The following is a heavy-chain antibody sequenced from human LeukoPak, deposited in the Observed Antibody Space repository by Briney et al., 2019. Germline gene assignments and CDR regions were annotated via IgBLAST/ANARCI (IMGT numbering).Heavy chain of an antibody. Sequence: SETLSLTCTVSGGSISSSSYYWGWIRQPPGKGLEWIGSIYYSGSTYYNPSLKSRVTISVDTSKNQFSLKLSSVTAADTAVYYCAKRVVVGSTPPKGWFDPRGQGTLVTVSS. CDR2: IYYSGST. CDR3: AKRVVVGSTPPKGWFDP. J-gene: IGHJ5*02. V-gene: IGHV4-39*01. D-gene: IGHD2-15*01. CDR1: GGSISSSSYY.